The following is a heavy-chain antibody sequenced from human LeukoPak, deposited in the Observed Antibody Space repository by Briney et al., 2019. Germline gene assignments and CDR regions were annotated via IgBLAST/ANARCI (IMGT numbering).Heavy chain of an antibody. CDR1: GYTFTGYY. V-gene: IGHV1-2*02. Sequence: ASVKVSCKASGYTFTGYYMHWVRQAPGQGLEWMGWINPNSGGTNYAQNFQGRVTMTRDTSISTAYMELSRLRSDDTAVYYCARSRHDILTNFDYWGQGTLVTVSS. D-gene: IGHD3-9*01. CDR2: INPNSGGT. J-gene: IGHJ4*02. CDR3: ARSRHDILTNFDY.